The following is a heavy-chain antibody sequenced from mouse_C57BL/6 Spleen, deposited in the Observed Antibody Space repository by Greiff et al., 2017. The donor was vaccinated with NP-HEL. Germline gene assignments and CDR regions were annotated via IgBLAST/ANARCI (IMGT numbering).Heavy chain of an antibody. CDR3: ARGGDDYDWFAY. Sequence: EVKLVESEGGLVQPGSSMKLSCTASGFTFSDYYMAWVRQVPEKGLEWVANINYDGSSTYYLDSLKSRFIISRDNAKNILYLQMSSLKSEDTATYYCARGGDDYDWFAYWGQGTLVTVSA. CDR2: INYDGSST. J-gene: IGHJ3*01. CDR1: GFTFSDYY. D-gene: IGHD2-4*01. V-gene: IGHV5-16*01.